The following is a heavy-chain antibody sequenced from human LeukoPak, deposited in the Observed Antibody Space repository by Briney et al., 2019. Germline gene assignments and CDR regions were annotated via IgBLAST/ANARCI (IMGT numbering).Heavy chain of an antibody. V-gene: IGHV3-48*01. D-gene: IGHD6-6*01. CDR3: ATEYSSSSGRSFDY. CDR2: ISPSATTI. J-gene: IGHJ4*02. CDR1: AFTFSGYS. Sequence: TGGSLRLSCAASAFTFSGYSMNWVRQAPGKGLEWVSYISPSATTIYYADSVKGRFTISRDNAKNSLYLQMNSLRAEDTAVYYCATEYSSSSGRSFDYWGQGTLVTVSS.